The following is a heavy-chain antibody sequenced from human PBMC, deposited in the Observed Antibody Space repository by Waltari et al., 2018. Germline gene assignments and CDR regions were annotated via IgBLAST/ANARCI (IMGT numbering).Heavy chain of an antibody. Sequence: QVQLQESGPGLVKPSQTLSLTCTVSGGSISSGGYYWSWIRQPPGKGLAWIGYIYHSGSTYYNPSLKSRVTISVDRSKNQFSLKLSSVTAADTAVYYCARGGALSGYDLRSKYYYYGMDVWGQGTTVTVSS. CDR3: ARGGALSGYDLRSKYYYYGMDV. V-gene: IGHV4-30-2*01. D-gene: IGHD5-12*01. CDR2: IYHSGST. J-gene: IGHJ6*02. CDR1: GGSISSGGYY.